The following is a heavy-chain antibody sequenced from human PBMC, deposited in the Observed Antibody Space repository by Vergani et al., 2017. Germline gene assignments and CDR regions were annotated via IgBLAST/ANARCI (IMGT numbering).Heavy chain of an antibody. J-gene: IGHJ6*03. CDR1: GFTFSSYG. CDR2: ISYDGSNK. CDR3: AKDGAARLHYYYDMDV. D-gene: IGHD6-6*01. V-gene: IGHV3-30*18. Sequence: QVQLVESGGGVVQPGRSLRLSCAASGFTFSSYGMHWVRQAPGKGLEWVAVISYDGSNKYYADSVKGRFTISRDNSKNTLYLQMNSLRAEDTAVYYCAKDGAARLHYYYDMDVWGKGTTVTVSS.